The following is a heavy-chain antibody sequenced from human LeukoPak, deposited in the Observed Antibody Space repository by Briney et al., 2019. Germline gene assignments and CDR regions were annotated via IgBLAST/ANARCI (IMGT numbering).Heavy chain of an antibody. Sequence: ASVKASCKASGYSFTRYGISWVRQAPGQALEWMGWISPYNGNTKYAQKLQGRVTMTTDTSTSTANMELRSLRSDDTAVYYCARGTDYQLPLLDCWGQGTLVTVSS. CDR2: ISPYNGNT. V-gene: IGHV1-18*01. D-gene: IGHD2-2*01. J-gene: IGHJ4*02. CDR3: ARGTDYQLPLLDC. CDR1: GYSFTRYG.